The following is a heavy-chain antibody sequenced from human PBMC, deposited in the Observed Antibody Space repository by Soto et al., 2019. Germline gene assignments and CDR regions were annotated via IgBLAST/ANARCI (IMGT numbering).Heavy chain of an antibody. V-gene: IGHV3-30*18. D-gene: IGHD6-13*01. CDR2: ISYDGSNK. CDR3: AKDALPDSSSQPLDY. CDR1: GFTFSSYG. Sequence: QVQLVESGGGVVQPGRSLRLSCAASGFTFSSYGMHWVRQAPGKGLEWVAVISYDGSNKYYADSVKGRFTISRDNSKNTLYLQMNSLRAEDTAVYYCAKDALPDSSSQPLDYWGQGTLVTVSS. J-gene: IGHJ4*02.